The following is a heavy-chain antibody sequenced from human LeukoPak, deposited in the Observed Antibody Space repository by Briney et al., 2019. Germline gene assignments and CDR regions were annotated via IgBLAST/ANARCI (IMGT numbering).Heavy chain of an antibody. CDR2: INSDGTDT. Sequence: GGSLRLSCAASGFTFSNYWMHWVRQAPGKGLVWVSRINSDGTDTTYADSVKGRFSISRDNAKNTLYLQMNSLRVEDTAVYYCARNHDYGGNWYVDLWGRGTLVTVSS. V-gene: IGHV3-74*03. CDR1: GFTFSNYW. CDR3: ARNHDYGGNWYVDL. D-gene: IGHD4-23*01. J-gene: IGHJ2*01.